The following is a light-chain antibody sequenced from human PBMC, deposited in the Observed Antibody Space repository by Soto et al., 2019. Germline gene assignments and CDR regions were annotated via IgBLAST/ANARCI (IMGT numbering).Light chain of an antibody. CDR1: NSRSGSNY. CDR3: AKWDDSLRVYV. J-gene: IGLJ1*01. V-gene: IGLV1-47*01. CDR2: RND. Sequence: QSVLPQPPSASATPGQRVSISCSTSNSRSGSNYVYWYQQLPGAAPKLLIYRNDQRPSGVPDRFSGSKSGTSASLAISGLRSEDEGDYFCAKWDDSLRVYVFGSGTKVTVL.